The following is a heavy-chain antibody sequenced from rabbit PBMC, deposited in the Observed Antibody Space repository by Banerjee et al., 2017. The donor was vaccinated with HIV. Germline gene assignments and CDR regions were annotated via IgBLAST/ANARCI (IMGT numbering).Heavy chain of an antibody. CDR1: GFSFSSNYY. CDR2: IYTGSSGST. CDR3: AGDGGDSAPYLYGYYFNL. Sequence: QSLEESGGDLVKPGASLTLTCTASGFSFSSNYYFYWVRQAPGKGLEWIGCIYTGSSGSTYYASWAKGRFTISKTSSTTVTLQMTSLTAADTATYFCAGDGGDSAPYLYGYYFNLWGPGTLVTVS. V-gene: IGHV1S40*01. D-gene: IGHD7-1*01. J-gene: IGHJ4*01.